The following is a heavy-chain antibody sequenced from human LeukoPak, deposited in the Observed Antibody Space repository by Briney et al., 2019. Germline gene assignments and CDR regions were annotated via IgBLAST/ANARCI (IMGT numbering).Heavy chain of an antibody. CDR1: GFTFRNYV. CDR3: AREGYYGSGSPPSLDY. D-gene: IGHD3-10*01. CDR2: TSSDLNVK. Sequence: GGSLRLSCAASGFTFRNYVIHWVRQAPGKGLEWVAVTSSDLNVKLYADSVKGRFTISRDNSRSTLYLQMNSLRPEDTAIYYCAREGYYGSGSPPSLDYWGQGTLVTVSS. V-gene: IGHV3-30-3*01. J-gene: IGHJ4*02.